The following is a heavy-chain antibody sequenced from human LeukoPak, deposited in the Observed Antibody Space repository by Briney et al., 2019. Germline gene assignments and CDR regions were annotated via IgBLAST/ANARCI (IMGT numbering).Heavy chain of an antibody. J-gene: IGHJ3*02. D-gene: IGHD3-3*01. V-gene: IGHV3-11*01. Sequence: GGSLRLSCAASGFAFSDYYMSWIRQAPETGLEWLSYTSPSGGTIYYTDSVKGRFTMSRDNAQNALYLEMNSQRAEDTAVYYCAREKKTEWTTGAFDMWGQGTMVIVSS. CDR1: GFAFSDYY. CDR3: AREKKTEWTTGAFDM. CDR2: TSPSGGTI.